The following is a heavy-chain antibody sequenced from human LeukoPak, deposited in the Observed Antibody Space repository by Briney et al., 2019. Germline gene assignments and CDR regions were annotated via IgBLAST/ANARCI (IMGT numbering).Heavy chain of an antibody. Sequence: GASVTVSCKASGYTFTGYYMHWVRQAPGQGLEWMGWINPNSGGTNYAQKLQGRVTMTTDTSTSTAYMELRSLRSDDTAVYYCARVPSFSSSWGGYYYYYMDVWGKGTTVTVSS. J-gene: IGHJ6*03. V-gene: IGHV1-2*02. CDR1: GYTFTGYY. CDR2: INPNSGGT. CDR3: ARVPSFSSSWGGYYYYYMDV. D-gene: IGHD6-13*01.